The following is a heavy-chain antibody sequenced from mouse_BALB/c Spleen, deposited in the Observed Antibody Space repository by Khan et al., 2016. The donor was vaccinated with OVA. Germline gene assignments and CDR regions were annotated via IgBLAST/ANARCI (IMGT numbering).Heavy chain of an antibody. Sequence: EVQLQESGGDLVKPGGSLKLSCAASGFTFSTYGMSWVRQTPDKRLEWVATVSTGGSYNYYPDSVKGRFTISRDNAKNTLYLQMSGLKSEDTAMFYCTRLAYYYDSEGFAYWGQGTLVTVSA. J-gene: IGHJ3*01. CDR1: GFTFSTYG. D-gene: IGHD1-1*01. V-gene: IGHV5-6*01. CDR2: VSTGGSYN. CDR3: TRLAYYYDSEGFAY.